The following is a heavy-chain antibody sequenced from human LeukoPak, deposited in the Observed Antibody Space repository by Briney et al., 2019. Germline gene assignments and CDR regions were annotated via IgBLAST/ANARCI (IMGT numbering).Heavy chain of an antibody. Sequence: GGSLRLSCAVSGFTFSNYDIHWVRQAPGKGLEWVALIRSDGSNKYYADSVKGRFTISRGNSKNTLYLQMNSLRVEETAVYYCAKDRGRSGSYYTFDYWGQGTLVTVSS. D-gene: IGHD3-10*01. J-gene: IGHJ4*02. CDR2: IRSDGSNK. CDR3: AKDRGRSGSYYTFDY. CDR1: GFTFSNYD. V-gene: IGHV3-30*02.